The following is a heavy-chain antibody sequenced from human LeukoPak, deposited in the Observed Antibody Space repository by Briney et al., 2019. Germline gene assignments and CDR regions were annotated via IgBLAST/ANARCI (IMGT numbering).Heavy chain of an antibody. Sequence: SQTFSLTCAISGDSVSSNSAAWNWIRQSPSRGLEWLGRTYYRSKWYNDYAVSVKSRITINPDTSKNQFSLQLNSVTPEDTAVYYCAREWPSEWSSSSFDYWGQGTLVTASS. CDR1: GDSVSSNSAA. V-gene: IGHV6-1*01. CDR2: TYYRSKWYN. J-gene: IGHJ4*02. D-gene: IGHD6-13*01. CDR3: AREWPSEWSSSSFDY.